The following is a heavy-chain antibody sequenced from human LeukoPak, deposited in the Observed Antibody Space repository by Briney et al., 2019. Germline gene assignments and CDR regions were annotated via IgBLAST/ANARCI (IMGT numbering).Heavy chain of an antibody. V-gene: IGHV3-33*06. CDR2: IWYDGSNK. D-gene: IGHD4-17*01. Sequence: QTGGSLRLSCAASGFTFSSYGMHWVRQAPGKGLEWVAVIWYDGSNKYYADSVKGRFTISRDNSKNTLYLQMNSLRAEDTAVYYCAKGRPLNDYGFDYWGQGTLVTVSS. J-gene: IGHJ4*02. CDR1: GFTFSSYG. CDR3: AKGRPLNDYGFDY.